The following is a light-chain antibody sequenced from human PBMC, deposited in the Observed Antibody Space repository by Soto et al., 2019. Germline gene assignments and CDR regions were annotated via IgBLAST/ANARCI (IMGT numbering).Light chain of an antibody. CDR2: DAS. V-gene: IGKV3-11*01. Sequence: EIVLTQSPATLSLSPGERATLSCRASQSVGSYLGWYQHKPGQAPRLLIYDASNRAPGIPARFSGSGSGTDFTXTISXXXXXXXXXYYCQQRSNWPRGTFGQGTKL. CDR1: QSVGSY. CDR3: QQRSNWPRGT. J-gene: IGKJ2*01.